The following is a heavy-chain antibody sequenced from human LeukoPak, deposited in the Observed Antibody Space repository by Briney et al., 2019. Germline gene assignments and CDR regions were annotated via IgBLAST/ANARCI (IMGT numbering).Heavy chain of an antibody. CDR2: VTSTNKI. V-gene: IGHV3-69-1*01. D-gene: IGHD3-3*01. Sequence: GGSLRLSGVASGFTFSSHSINWVRQAPGKGLEWIATVTSTNKIHYADSVKGRFTISRDNAENSVYLQMNSLRDEDTAVYSCARAQTLFWEFDGFDIWGRGTKVTVSS. J-gene: IGHJ3*02. CDR1: GFTFSSHS. CDR3: ARAQTLFWEFDGFDI.